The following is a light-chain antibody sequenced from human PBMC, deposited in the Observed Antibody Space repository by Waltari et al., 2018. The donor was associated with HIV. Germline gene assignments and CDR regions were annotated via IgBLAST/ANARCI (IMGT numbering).Light chain of an antibody. CDR2: RNN. J-gene: IGLJ3*02. Sequence: QSVLTQPPSASGTPGQRVTISCSGSSSNIGSNYVYWYQQLPGTAPKLLIYRNNRLPSGVPDRCSGSKSGTSASLAISGLRSEDETNYYCAAWDDSLSGLVFGGGTRLTVL. V-gene: IGLV1-47*01. CDR3: AAWDDSLSGLV. CDR1: SSNIGSNY.